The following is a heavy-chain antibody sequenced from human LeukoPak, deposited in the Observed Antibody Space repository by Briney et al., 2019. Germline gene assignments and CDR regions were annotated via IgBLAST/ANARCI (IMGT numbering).Heavy chain of an antibody. D-gene: IGHD3-10*01. V-gene: IGHV1-2*02. CDR2: INPNSGGT. CDR1: GYTFTGYY. Sequence: ASVKVSCKASGYTFTGYYMHWVRQAPGQGLEWMGWINPNSGGTNYAQKFQGRVTMTRDTSTSTAYMELSRLRSDDTAVYYCASPTYYYGSGSYDAFDIWGQGTMVTVSS. CDR3: ASPTYYYGSGSYDAFDI. J-gene: IGHJ3*02.